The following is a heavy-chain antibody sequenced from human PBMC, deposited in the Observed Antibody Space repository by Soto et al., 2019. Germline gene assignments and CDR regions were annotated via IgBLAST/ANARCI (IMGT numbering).Heavy chain of an antibody. CDR2: IYYSGST. J-gene: IGHJ6*02. D-gene: IGHD5-18*01. CDR3: RRSIRYNTDV. CDR1: GGSISSGGYY. Sequence: TSDTLSLTCTVSGGSISSGGYYWSWIRQHPGKGLEWIGYIYYSGSTYYNPSLKSRVTISVDTSKNQFSLKLTSVTAADTAVYYCRRSIRYNTDVWGQGTTVTVSS. V-gene: IGHV4-31*03.